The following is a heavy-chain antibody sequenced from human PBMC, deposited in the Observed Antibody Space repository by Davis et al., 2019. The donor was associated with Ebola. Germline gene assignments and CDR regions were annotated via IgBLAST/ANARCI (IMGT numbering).Heavy chain of an antibody. V-gene: IGHV1-18*04. Sequence: ASVKVSCKASGYTFTSYGISWVRQAPGQGLEWMGWTSPYNENTHYIEKFQGRVTMTTDTSTSTAYMELRSLRSDDTAVYYCARDGTMVRGVPYYYYGMDVWGQGTTVTVSS. CDR1: GYTFTSYG. J-gene: IGHJ6*02. CDR3: ARDGTMVRGVPYYYYGMDV. CDR2: TSPYNENT. D-gene: IGHD3-10*01.